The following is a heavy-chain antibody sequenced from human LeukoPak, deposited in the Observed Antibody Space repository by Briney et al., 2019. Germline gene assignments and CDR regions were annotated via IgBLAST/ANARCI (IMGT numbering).Heavy chain of an antibody. D-gene: IGHD6-6*01. CDR2: IYYSGST. J-gene: IGHJ6*04. CDR1: GGSISSYY. V-gene: IGHV4-59*12. Sequence: SETLSLTCTVSGGSISSYYWSWIRQPPGKGLEWIGYIYYSGSTNYNPSLKSRVTMSVDTSKNQFSLKLSSVTAADTAVYYCARTWPRGNIAARREMDVWGKGTTVTVSS. CDR3: ARTWPRGNIAARREMDV.